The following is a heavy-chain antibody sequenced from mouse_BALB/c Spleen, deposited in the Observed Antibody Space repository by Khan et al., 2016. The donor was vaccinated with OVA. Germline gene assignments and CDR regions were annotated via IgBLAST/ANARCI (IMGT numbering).Heavy chain of an antibody. CDR2: ISYSGSP. Sequence: EVQLQESGPGLVKPSQSLSLTCTVTGYSITSDYAWSWIRQFPGNKLEWMGYISYSGSPSYNPSLNSRISITRDTSKNQFFLQLNPVTTEDTATYYCARQNYYGYAMDYWGQGTSVTVSS. V-gene: IGHV3-2*02. D-gene: IGHD1-1*01. J-gene: IGHJ4*01. CDR3: ARQNYYGYAMDY. CDR1: GYSITSDYA.